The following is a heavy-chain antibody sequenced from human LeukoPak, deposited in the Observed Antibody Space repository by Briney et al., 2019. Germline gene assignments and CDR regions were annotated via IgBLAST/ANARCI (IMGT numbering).Heavy chain of an antibody. J-gene: IGHJ1*01. CDR1: GGSLSDYY. D-gene: IGHD3-22*01. Sequence: SETLSLTCAVYGGSLSDYYWSWFRQPPGKGLEWIGEINHSGSTDYNPSPKSRVTISVDTSKNQFSLKLSSVTAADTAVYHCAYSSGYQQQWGQGTLVTVSS. V-gene: IGHV4-34*01. CDR2: INHSGST. CDR3: AYSSGYQQQ.